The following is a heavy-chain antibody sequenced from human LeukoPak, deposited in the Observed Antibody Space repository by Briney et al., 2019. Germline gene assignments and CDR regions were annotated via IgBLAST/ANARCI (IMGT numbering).Heavy chain of an antibody. CDR3: ARLEMATISSGFDY. D-gene: IGHD5-24*01. Sequence: ASVKVSCKASGYTFTNHAMHWVRQAPGQGLEWMGWIDTANGNTKYLQKFQGRVTMTRDTSTSTVYMELSSLRSEDTAVYYCARLEMATISSGFDYWGQGTLVTVSS. V-gene: IGHV1-3*04. J-gene: IGHJ4*02. CDR2: IDTANGNT. CDR1: GYTFTNHA.